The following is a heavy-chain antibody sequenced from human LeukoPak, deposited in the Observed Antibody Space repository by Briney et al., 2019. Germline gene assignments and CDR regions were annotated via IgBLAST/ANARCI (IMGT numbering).Heavy chain of an antibody. V-gene: IGHV4-39*07. CDR2: IYYSGST. CDR3: ARDQRDGYPWYYYYMDV. J-gene: IGHJ6*03. D-gene: IGHD5-24*01. CDR1: GGSISSSSYY. Sequence: SETLSLTCTVSGGSISSSSYYWGWIRQPPGKGLEWIGSIYYSGSTYYNPSLKSRVTISVDTSKNQFSLKLSSVTAADTAVYYCARDQRDGYPWYYYYMDVWGKGTTVTVSS.